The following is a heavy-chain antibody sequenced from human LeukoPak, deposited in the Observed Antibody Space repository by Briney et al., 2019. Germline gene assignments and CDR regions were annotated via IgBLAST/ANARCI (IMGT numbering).Heavy chain of an antibody. V-gene: IGHV3-9*03. CDR3: AKDATILTGYLDY. Sequence: GGSLSLSCAASGFTFDDYAMHWVRQAPGKGLEGVSGISWNCGSIGYADSVKRRFTISRDNAKNSLYLQMNSLRAEDMALYYCAKDATILTGYLDYWGQGTLVTVSS. D-gene: IGHD3-9*01. CDR2: ISWNCGSI. CDR1: GFTFDDYA. J-gene: IGHJ4*02.